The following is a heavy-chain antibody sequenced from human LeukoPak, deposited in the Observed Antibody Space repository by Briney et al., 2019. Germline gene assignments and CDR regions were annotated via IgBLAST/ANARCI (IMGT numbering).Heavy chain of an antibody. D-gene: IGHD6-13*01. Sequence: GASVRVSCKASVYTFTRYYMHWVRQAPGQGLEWMGWINPNSGGTNYAQKFQGRVTMTRDTSITTAYMELSRLRSDDTAVYYCARGQGYSSSEADYGGQGTLVTVSS. CDR1: VYTFTRYY. CDR3: ARGQGYSSSEADY. CDR2: INPNSGGT. V-gene: IGHV1-2*02. J-gene: IGHJ4*02.